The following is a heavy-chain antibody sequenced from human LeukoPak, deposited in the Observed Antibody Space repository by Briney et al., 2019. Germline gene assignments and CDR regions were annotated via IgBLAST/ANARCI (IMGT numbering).Heavy chain of an antibody. CDR3: ARGRKALWFGELYLDY. CDR2: INHSGST. D-gene: IGHD3-10*01. CDR1: GGSFSGYY. J-gene: IGHJ4*02. V-gene: IGHV4-34*01. Sequence: SETLSLTCAVYGGSFSGYYWSWIRQPPGKGLEWIGEINHSGSTNYNPSLKSRVTISVDTSKNQFSLKLSSVTAADTAVYYCARGRKALWFGELYLDYWGQGTLVTVSS.